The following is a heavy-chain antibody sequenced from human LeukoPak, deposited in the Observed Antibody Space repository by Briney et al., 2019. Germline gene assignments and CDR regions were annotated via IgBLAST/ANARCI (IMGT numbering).Heavy chain of an antibody. D-gene: IGHD3-22*01. CDR2: ISGSGGST. V-gene: IGHV3-23*01. Sequence: GGSLRLSCAASGFTFSSYGMSWVRQAPGKGLEWVSAISGSGGSTYYADSVKGRFTISRDNSKNTLYLQMNSLRAEDTAVYYCAKGETYYYDSSGYYPWGQGTLVTVSS. J-gene: IGHJ5*02. CDR1: GFTFSSYG. CDR3: AKGETYYYDSSGYYP.